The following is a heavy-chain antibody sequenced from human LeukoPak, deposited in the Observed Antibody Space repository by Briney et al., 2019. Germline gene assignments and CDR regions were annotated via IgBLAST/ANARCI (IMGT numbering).Heavy chain of an antibody. CDR3: ATADWESFYFDS. V-gene: IGHV4-31*03. D-gene: IGHD1-26*01. Sequence: SETLSLTCTVSGGSVSRGGYYWNWIRQHPGKGLEWIGFTSYSEGTYYNPSLMSRITISVDRSQNQFSLKMRDVTAADTAVYFCATADWESFYFDSWGQGTTVTVSS. J-gene: IGHJ4*03. CDR2: TSYSEGT. CDR1: GGSVSRGGYY.